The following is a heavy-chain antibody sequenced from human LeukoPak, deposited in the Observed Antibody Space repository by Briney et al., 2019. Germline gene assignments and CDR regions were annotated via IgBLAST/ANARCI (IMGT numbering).Heavy chain of an antibody. D-gene: IGHD3-22*01. Sequence: GGSLRLSCAASGFTFSDYYMSWIRQAPGKGLEWVSYISSSGSTIYYADSVKGRFTISRDDAKNSLYLQMNSLGAEDTAVYYCARLDSSGYYYVYWGQGTLVTVSS. V-gene: IGHV3-11*01. CDR2: ISSSGSTI. J-gene: IGHJ4*02. CDR1: GFTFSDYY. CDR3: ARLDSSGYYYVY.